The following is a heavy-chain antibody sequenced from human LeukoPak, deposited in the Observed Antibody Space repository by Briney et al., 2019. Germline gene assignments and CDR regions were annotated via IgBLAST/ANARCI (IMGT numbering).Heavy chain of an antibody. D-gene: IGHD2-2*01. V-gene: IGHV1-46*01. CDR2: INPRVGST. CDR3: ARDLDCSSTSCQSYQFDP. J-gene: IGHJ5*02. Sequence: ASVKVSCQACGYTFTRYYMHWVQQAPAQGVAWMGIINPRVGSTSYTEKFQGRVTMTRETSTSTVYMELSSLRSEDTAMYYCARDLDCSSTSCQSYQFDPWGQGTLVTVSS. CDR1: GYTFTRYY.